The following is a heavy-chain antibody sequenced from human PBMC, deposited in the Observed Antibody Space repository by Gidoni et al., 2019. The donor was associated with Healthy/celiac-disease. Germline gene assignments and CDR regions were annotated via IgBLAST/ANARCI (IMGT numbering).Heavy chain of an antibody. V-gene: IGHV2-26*01. CDR1: GFSLSNARMG. CDR2: IFSNDEK. D-gene: IGHD6-6*01. J-gene: IGHJ5*02. CDR3: ARIGSIAARRGEHRYNWFDP. Sequence: QVTLKESGPVLVKPTETLTLTCTVSGFSLSNARMGVSWIRQPPGKALKWLAHIFSNDEKSYSTSLKSRLTISKDTSKSQVVLTMTNMDPVDTATYYCARIGSIAARRGEHRYNWFDPWGQGTLVTVSS.